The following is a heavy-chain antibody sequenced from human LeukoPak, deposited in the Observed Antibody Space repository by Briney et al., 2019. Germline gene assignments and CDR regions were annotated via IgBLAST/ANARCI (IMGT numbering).Heavy chain of an antibody. CDR3: ARHGVTIFGVEFDY. Sequence: SQTLSLTCTVSGGSISSGSYYWSWIRQPAGKGLEWIGRIYTSGSTNYNPSLKSRVTISVDTSKNQFSLKLSSVTAADTAVYYCARHGVTIFGVEFDYWGQGTLVTVSS. CDR1: GGSISSGSYY. D-gene: IGHD3-3*01. CDR2: IYTSGST. V-gene: IGHV4-61*02. J-gene: IGHJ4*02.